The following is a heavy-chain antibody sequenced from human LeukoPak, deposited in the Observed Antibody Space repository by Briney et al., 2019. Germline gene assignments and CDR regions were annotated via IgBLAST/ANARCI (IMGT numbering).Heavy chain of an antibody. CDR3: ARGQAPCPRTCLDY. CDR1: GFTFSTYW. J-gene: IGHJ4*02. CDR2: INQVGSGE. D-gene: IGHD1-14*01. Sequence: GESLRLAWVRAGFTFSTYWTASVSQQARKWLGWVANINQVGSGENYVDSVRGRFTISRDKARNPLFLQMNSLRAEDTAVYYCARGQAPCPRTCLDYWGQGTLVTVSS. V-gene: IGHV3-7*04.